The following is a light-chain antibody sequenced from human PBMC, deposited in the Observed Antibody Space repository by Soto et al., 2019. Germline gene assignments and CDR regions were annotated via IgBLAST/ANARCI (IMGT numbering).Light chain of an antibody. CDR3: QQYNSYSWT. V-gene: IGKV1-5*02. CDR2: DAS. CDR1: QSVSTR. J-gene: IGKJ1*01. Sequence: DIQMTQSPSSLSASVGARVTIICRASQSVSTRLAWYQQKPGKAPKLLIYDASSLESGVPSRFSGSGSGTEFTLTISSLQPDDFATYYCQQYNSYSWTFGQGTKVDIK.